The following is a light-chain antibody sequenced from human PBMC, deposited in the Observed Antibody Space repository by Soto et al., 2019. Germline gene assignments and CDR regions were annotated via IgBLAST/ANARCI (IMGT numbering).Light chain of an antibody. CDR1: SSDVGAYNY. Sequence: QSALTQSASVSGSPGQSITISCTGTSSDVGAYNYVSWYQQYPGKAPKLMIYEVSNRPSGVSNRFSGSKSGNTASLTISGLQAEDEADYYCQSYDNSLSGSWVFGGGTKLTVL. CDR3: QSYDNSLSGSWV. J-gene: IGLJ3*02. CDR2: EVS. V-gene: IGLV2-14*01.